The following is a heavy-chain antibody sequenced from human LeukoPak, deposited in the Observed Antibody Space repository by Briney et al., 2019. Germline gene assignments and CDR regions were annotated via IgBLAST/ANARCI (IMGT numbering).Heavy chain of an antibody. CDR3: ARRGYSSGYYYLDY. Sequence: SETLSLTCTVSGGSVSGYYWSWIRPPPGKGLEWIGYIYYSGSTDYNPSLKSRVTISSDTSKNQFSLKLSSVTAADTAVYYCARRGYSSGYYYLDYWGQGTLVAVSS. J-gene: IGHJ4*02. CDR2: IYYSGST. V-gene: IGHV4-59*08. CDR1: GGSVSGYY. D-gene: IGHD6-19*01.